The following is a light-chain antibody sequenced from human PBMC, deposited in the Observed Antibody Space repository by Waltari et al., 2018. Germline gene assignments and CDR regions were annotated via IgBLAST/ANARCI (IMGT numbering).Light chain of an antibody. Sequence: QSALTQPASVSGSPGQSITISCTGTSSAVGRYQLVSWYQQHPGKSPKLMIYEGSKRPSGVSNRFSGSKSGNTASLTISGLQAEDEADYYCCSYAGIGTLYVFGTGTKVTVL. CDR1: SSAVGRYQL. CDR2: EGS. V-gene: IGLV2-23*01. CDR3: CSYAGIGTLYV. J-gene: IGLJ1*01.